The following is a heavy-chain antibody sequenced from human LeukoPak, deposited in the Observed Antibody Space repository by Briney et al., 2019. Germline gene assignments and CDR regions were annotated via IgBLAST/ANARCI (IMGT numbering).Heavy chain of an antibody. J-gene: IGHJ3*02. V-gene: IGHV3-30*02. CDR1: GFTFSSYG. CDR3: ANALSEINAFDI. Sequence: GGSLRLSCAASGFTFSSYGMHWVRQAPGKGLEWVAFIRYDGSNKYYADSVKGRFTISRDNSKNTLYLQMNSLRAEDTAVYYCANALSEINAFDIWGQGTMVTVSS. D-gene: IGHD3-16*01. CDR2: IRYDGSNK.